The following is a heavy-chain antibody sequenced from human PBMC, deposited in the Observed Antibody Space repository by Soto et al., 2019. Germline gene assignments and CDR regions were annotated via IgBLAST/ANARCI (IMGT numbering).Heavy chain of an antibody. CDR3: ARSQILLWFGELPYYFDY. J-gene: IGHJ4*02. Sequence: SETLSLTCAVYGGSFSGYYWSWIRQPPGKGLEWIGELNHSGSTNYNPSLKSRVTISVDTSKNQFSLKLSSVTAADTAVYYCARSQILLWFGELPYYFDYWGQGTLVTVSS. CDR1: GGSFSGYY. CDR2: LNHSGST. V-gene: IGHV4-34*01. D-gene: IGHD3-10*01.